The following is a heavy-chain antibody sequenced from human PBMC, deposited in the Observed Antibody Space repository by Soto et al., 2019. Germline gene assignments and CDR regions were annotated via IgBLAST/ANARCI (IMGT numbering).Heavy chain of an antibody. D-gene: IGHD3-3*01. J-gene: IGHJ4*02. V-gene: IGHV1-69*13. CDR2: IIPIFGTA. CDR3: AGQDLRVLYDFWSGYPLDY. CDR1: GGTFSSYA. Sequence: GASVKVSCKASGGTFSSYAISWVRQAPGQGLEWMGGIIPIFGTANYAQKFQGRVTITADESTSTAYMELSSLRSEDTAVYYCAGQDLRVLYDFWSGYPLDYWGQGTLVTVSS.